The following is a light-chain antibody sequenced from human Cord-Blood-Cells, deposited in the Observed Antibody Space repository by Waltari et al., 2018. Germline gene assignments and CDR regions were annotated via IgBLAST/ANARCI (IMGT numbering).Light chain of an antibody. CDR3: QQYGSSPNT. CDR1: QSVSSSY. CDR2: GAS. Sequence: EIVLTQSPGTLSLSPGERATLSCRASQSVSSSYLAWYQQKPGQAPRLLIYGASSRATGIPDRFSGSVSGTDFTLTISRLEPEDFAVYYCQQYGSSPNTFRQWTKLEIK. J-gene: IGKJ2*01. V-gene: IGKV3-20*01.